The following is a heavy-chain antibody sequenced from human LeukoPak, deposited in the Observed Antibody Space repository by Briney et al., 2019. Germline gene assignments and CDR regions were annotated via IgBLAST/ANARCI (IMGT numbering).Heavy chain of an antibody. CDR2: ISAYNGNT. Sequence: GASVKVSCKASGYTFTSYYMHWVRQAPGQGLEWMGWISAYNGNTNYAQKLQGRVTMTTDTSTSTAYMELRSLRSDDTAVYYCARTVPIFGVVIHFDYWGQGTLVTASS. D-gene: IGHD3-3*02. CDR3: ARTVPIFGVVIHFDY. V-gene: IGHV1-18*04. CDR1: GYTFTSYY. J-gene: IGHJ4*02.